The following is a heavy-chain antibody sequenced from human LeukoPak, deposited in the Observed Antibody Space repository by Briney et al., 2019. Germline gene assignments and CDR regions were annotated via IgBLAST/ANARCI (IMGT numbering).Heavy chain of an antibody. Sequence: GGSLRLSCAVSGLTVSSSFMSWVRQAPGKGLEWVSAISGSGGSTYYADSVKGRFTISRDNSKNTLYLQMNSLRAEDTAVYYCAKDWMATIIGYFDYWGQGTLVTVSS. CDR2: ISGSGGST. V-gene: IGHV3-23*01. CDR3: AKDWMATIIGYFDY. J-gene: IGHJ4*02. CDR1: GLTVSSSF. D-gene: IGHD5-24*01.